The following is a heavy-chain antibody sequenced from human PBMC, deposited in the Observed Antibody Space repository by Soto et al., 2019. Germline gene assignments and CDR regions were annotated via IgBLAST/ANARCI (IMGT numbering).Heavy chain of an antibody. V-gene: IGHV3-23*01. CDR1: GFTFSNYA. J-gene: IGHJ4*02. D-gene: IGHD2-2*01. Sequence: EVQLLESGGGLVQPGGSLRLSCAASGFTFSNYAMSWVRQAPGKGLEWVSAISGSGASTYYADSVKGRFTISRDNSKNTLYLQMNSLRAEDKAVYYWAKEYCASTSCNFDHWGQGTLVTVSS. CDR3: AKEYCASTSCNFDH. CDR2: ISGSGAST.